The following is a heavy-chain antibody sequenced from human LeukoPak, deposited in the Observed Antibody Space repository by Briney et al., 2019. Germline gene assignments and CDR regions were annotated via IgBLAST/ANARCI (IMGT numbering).Heavy chain of an antibody. D-gene: IGHD3-22*01. CDR2: IHYSGNN. V-gene: IGHV4-59*01. J-gene: IGHJ4*02. CDR1: GDSISSYY. CDR3: ARGVGSGYTDD. Sequence: SETLSLTCTVSGDSISSYYWTWLRQPPGKGLEWIGYIHYSGNNNYNPSLKSRVTISLDTSKNQFSLKLKSVTAADTAVYYCARGVGSGYTDDWGQGTLVTVSS.